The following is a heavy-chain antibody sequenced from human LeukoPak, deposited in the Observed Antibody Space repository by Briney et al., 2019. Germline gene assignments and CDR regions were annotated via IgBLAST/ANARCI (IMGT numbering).Heavy chain of an antibody. J-gene: IGHJ3*02. CDR2: LYSRGSP. Sequence: SETLSLTCTVSGASISTYYWSWIRQSPGKGLEWIGYLYSRGSPNYNPSLQRRVTISVDTSKNLFSLTLTSVTAADTAVYYCARLQPNSGEWALDIWGQGTMVTVSS. CDR3: ARLQPNSGEWALDI. CDR1: GASISTYY. V-gene: IGHV4-59*01. D-gene: IGHD1-1*01.